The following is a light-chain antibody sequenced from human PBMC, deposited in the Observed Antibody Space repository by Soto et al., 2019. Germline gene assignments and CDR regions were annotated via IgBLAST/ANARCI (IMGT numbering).Light chain of an antibody. CDR3: QSYDSSLSGWV. Sequence: QSVLTQPPSVSGAPGQRVTISCTGSSSKIGAGYDVHWYQQLPGTAPKLLIYGNSNRPSGVPDRFSGSKTGTSASLDLTGLQAEDEADYYCQSYDSSLSGWVFGGGTKVTVL. CDR1: SSKIGAGYD. V-gene: IGLV1-40*01. J-gene: IGLJ3*02. CDR2: GNS.